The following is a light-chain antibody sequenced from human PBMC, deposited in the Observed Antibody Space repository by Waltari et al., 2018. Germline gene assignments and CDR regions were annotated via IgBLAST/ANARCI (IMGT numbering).Light chain of an antibody. V-gene: IGKV1-39*01. J-gene: IGKJ1*01. Sequence: DIQMTQSPASLPASVGDRVTITCRASQSINTYLNWYQQKPAKAPKLLIYAASSLQSGVPSRFTGSGSGTEFSLTISSLQPEDFATYYCQQTYSTPPTFGQGTNVEIK. CDR1: QSINTY. CDR2: AAS. CDR3: QQTYSTPPT.